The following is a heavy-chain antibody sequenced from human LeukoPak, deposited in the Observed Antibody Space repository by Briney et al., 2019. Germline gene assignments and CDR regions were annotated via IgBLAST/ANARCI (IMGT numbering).Heavy chain of an antibody. CDR3: ARGLDYYDSSGYFNSVTLAIAYFDY. J-gene: IGHJ4*02. CDR2: IIPIFGTA. CDR1: GGTFSSYA. D-gene: IGHD3-22*01. V-gene: IGHV1-69*05. Sequence: SVKVSCKASGGTFSSYAISWVRQAPGQGLEWMGRIIPIFGTANYAQKFQGRVTITTDESTSTAYMELSSLRSEDTAVYYCARGLDYYDSSGYFNSVTLAIAYFDYWGQGTLVTVSS.